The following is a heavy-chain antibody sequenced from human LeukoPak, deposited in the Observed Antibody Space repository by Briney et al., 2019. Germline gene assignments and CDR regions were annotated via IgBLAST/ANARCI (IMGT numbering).Heavy chain of an antibody. Sequence: GRSLRLSCAASGFTFSSYGMHWVRQAPGKGLEWVAVIWYDGSNKYYADSVKGRFTISRDNSKNTLYLQMNSLRAEDTAVYYCARAESGYGLFDYWGQGTLVTVSS. CDR1: GFTFSSYG. D-gene: IGHD5-12*01. V-gene: IGHV3-30*19. CDR2: IWYDGSNK. J-gene: IGHJ4*02. CDR3: ARAESGYGLFDY.